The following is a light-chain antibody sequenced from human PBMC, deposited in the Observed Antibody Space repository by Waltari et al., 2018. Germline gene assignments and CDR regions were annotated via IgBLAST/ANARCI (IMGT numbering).Light chain of an antibody. J-gene: IGKJ2*01. V-gene: IGKV1-39*01. CDR2: RSS. CDR1: RNIGSY. Sequence: DIEMTQSPSSLSASVGDRVTITCRASRNIGSYLNWFQQKPGKAPELLIYRSSSFQNGVPSRFTGRGSGTDFRLTINNLQPEDSAIYFCQQTYNSYTFGQGTKVEIK. CDR3: QQTYNSYT.